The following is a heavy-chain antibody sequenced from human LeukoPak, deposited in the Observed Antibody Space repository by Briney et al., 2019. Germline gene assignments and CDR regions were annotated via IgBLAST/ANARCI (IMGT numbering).Heavy chain of an antibody. D-gene: IGHD6-13*01. Sequence: SETLSLTCTVSGGSISSYYWSWIRQPPGKGLEWIGYIYYSGSTNYNPSLKSRVTISVDTSKNQFSLKLSSVTAADTAVYYCARGKAYSSSWYYHSYYYYYYMDVWGKGTTVTISS. CDR3: ARGKAYSSSWYYHSYYYYYYMDV. V-gene: IGHV4-59*01. CDR2: IYYSGST. J-gene: IGHJ6*03. CDR1: GGSISSYY.